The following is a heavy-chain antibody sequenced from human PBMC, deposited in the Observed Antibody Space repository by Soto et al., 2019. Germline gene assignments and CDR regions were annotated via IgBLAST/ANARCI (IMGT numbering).Heavy chain of an antibody. Sequence: SVKVSCKASGYTFTSYYMHWVRQAPVQGLEWMGIINPSGGSTSYAQKFQGRVTMTRDTSTSTVYMELSSLRSEDTAVYYCARESQWLVPRYGMDVWGQGTTVTVSS. CDR2: INPSGGST. J-gene: IGHJ6*02. CDR1: GYTFTSYY. D-gene: IGHD6-19*01. CDR3: ARESQWLVPRYGMDV. V-gene: IGHV1-46*01.